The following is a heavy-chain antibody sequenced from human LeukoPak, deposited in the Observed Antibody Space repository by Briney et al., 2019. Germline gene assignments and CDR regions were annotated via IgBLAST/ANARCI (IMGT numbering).Heavy chain of an antibody. CDR3: ARDFGGTVTRAH. Sequence: GGSLRLSCAASGFTFNSYSMNWVRQAPGKGLEWVSSISSSGNDINYADSVKGRFTISRDNAKNSLYLQMNSLRAEDTAVYYCARDFGGTVTRAHWGQGTLVTVSS. V-gene: IGHV3-21*01. CDR2: ISSSGNDI. D-gene: IGHD4-17*01. CDR1: GFTFNSYS. J-gene: IGHJ4*02.